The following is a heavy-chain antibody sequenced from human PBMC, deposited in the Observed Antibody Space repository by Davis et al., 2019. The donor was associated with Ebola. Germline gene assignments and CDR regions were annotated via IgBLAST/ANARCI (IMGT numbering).Heavy chain of an antibody. CDR1: GFTFSSYG. D-gene: IGHD1-7*01. V-gene: IGHV3-30*03. J-gene: IGHJ4*02. Sequence: GGSLRLSCAGSGFTFSSYGMHWVRQAPGKGLEWVAVISYDGSNKYYADSVKGRFSISRDNAKNSLYLQMNSLRAEDTAVYYCARETGTTSWGQGTLVTVSS. CDR2: ISYDGSNK. CDR3: ARETGTTS.